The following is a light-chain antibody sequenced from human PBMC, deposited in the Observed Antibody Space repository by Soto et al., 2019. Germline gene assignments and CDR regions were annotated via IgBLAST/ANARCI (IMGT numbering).Light chain of an antibody. V-gene: IGKV1-5*03. CDR1: QSVSTW. CDR3: QQYNSWT. CDR2: KAS. J-gene: IGKJ1*01. Sequence: DIQLTQSPSFLSASVGDRVTITCRASQSVSTWLAWYQQKPGKAPKLLIYKASNLEGGVPSRFTGSRSGTEFTLTISSLQPDDFATYYCQQYNSWTFGQGTKVEIK.